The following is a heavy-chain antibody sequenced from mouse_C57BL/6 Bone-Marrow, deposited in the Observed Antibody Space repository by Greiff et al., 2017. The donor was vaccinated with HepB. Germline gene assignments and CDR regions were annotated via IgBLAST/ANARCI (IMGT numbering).Heavy chain of an antibody. CDR1: GFTFSDYG. D-gene: IGHD1-1*01. CDR2: ISSGSSTL. V-gene: IGHV5-17*01. J-gene: IGHJ4*01. CDR3: ARIFTTVVATRAMDY. Sequence: EVQGVESGGGLVKPGGSLKLSCAASGFTFSDYGMHWVRQAPEKGLEWVAYISSGSSTLYYADTVKGRFTISRDNAKNTLFLQMTSLRSEDTAMYYCARIFTTVVATRAMDYWGQGTSVTVSS.